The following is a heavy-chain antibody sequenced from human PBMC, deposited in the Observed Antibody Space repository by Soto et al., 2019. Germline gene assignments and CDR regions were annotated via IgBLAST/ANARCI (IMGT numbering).Heavy chain of an antibody. Sequence: GSLRLSCEASGFTFRSFGMHWVRQTPDKGLEWVSVISPDGSSQDYADSVKGRFFTSRDNSRNTLYLQMNSLRIEDTGVYYCTRDQDSSGWTAYYYYGMDVWGQGTTVTVSS. J-gene: IGHJ6*02. CDR3: TRDQDSSGWTAYYYYGMDV. CDR1: GFTFRSFG. CDR2: ISPDGSSQ. V-gene: IGHV3-30*03. D-gene: IGHD6-19*01.